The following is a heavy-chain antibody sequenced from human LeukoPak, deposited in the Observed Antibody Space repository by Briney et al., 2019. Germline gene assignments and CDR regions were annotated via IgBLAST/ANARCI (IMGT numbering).Heavy chain of an antibody. D-gene: IGHD2-15*01. V-gene: IGHV4-39*07. J-gene: IGHJ4*02. CDR1: GVSIISTNSY. Sequence: SETLSLTWTVSGVSIISTNSYWGWIRQSPRTGLEWIGNIYSSGRTYYNPSLNSRVTISIDMSENQFSLKLTSVTAADTAVYYCARKREGPATGIDYWGQGTLVTVSS. CDR3: ARKREGPATGIDY. CDR2: IYSSGRT.